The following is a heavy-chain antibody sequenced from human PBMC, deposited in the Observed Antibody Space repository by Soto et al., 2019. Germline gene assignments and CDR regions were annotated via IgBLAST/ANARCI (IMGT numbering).Heavy chain of an antibody. D-gene: IGHD3-22*01. J-gene: IGHJ3*02. CDR2: IIPIFGTA. CDR3: ARGDQDIVVPRGAFDI. CDR1: GGTFSSYA. V-gene: IGHV1-69*13. Sequence: GASVKVSCKASGGTFSSYAISWVRQAPGQGLEWMGGIIPIFGTANYAQKFQGGVTITADESTSTAYMELSSLRSEDTAVYYCARGDQDIVVPRGAFDICGEGTMVTVSS.